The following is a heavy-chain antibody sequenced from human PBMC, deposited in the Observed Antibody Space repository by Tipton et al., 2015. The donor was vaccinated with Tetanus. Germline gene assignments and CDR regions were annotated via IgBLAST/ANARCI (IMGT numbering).Heavy chain of an antibody. V-gene: IGHV4-59*01. Sequence: TLSLTCSVSGGSMNEYYWTWIRQPPGKGLEWIGYSYSTWSATYHPSLESRLTLSVDTSKKQSSLRLTSVTAADTATYYCARGSVRGVMDYWGQGILVTVSS. CDR2: SYSTWSA. J-gene: IGHJ4*02. D-gene: IGHD3-10*01. CDR3: ARGSVRGVMDY. CDR1: GGSMNEYY.